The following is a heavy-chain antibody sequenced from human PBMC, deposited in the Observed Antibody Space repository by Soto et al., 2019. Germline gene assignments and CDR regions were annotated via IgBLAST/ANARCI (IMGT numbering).Heavy chain of an antibody. V-gene: IGHV1-18*01. CDR1: RYTFTSYA. J-gene: IGHJ1*01. CDR2: INVYNGNT. CDR3: ARDGVSVTTGISGY. Sequence: QVQLMQSGAEVKKPGASVKVSCKASRYTFTSYAISWVRQAPGQGLEWMGWINVYNGNTKYAQKFQGRVTMTTETSTSTVYMELRSLTSDDTAVYYCARDGVSVTTGISGYWGQGTLVTVSS. D-gene: IGHD4-4*01.